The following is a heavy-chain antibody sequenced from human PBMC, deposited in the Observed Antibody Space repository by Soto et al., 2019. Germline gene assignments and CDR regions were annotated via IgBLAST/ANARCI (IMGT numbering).Heavy chain of an antibody. J-gene: IGHJ4*02. D-gene: IGHD2-15*01. Sequence: GGSLRLSCAASGFTFSNYAMTWVRQAPGKGLEWVSGISGDGDNTYYADSVKGRFTISRDNSKNTLYLQMNSLRAEDTAIYYCTTESAAGFDYWGRGTLVTVSS. CDR3: TTESAAGFDY. CDR1: GFTFSNYA. CDR2: ISGDGDNT. V-gene: IGHV3-23*01.